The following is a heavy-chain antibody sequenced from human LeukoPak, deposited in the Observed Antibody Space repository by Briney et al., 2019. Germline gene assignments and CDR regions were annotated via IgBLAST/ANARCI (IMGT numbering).Heavy chain of an antibody. V-gene: IGHV4-39*07. CDR1: GGSISSSSYY. J-gene: IGHJ4*02. Sequence: PSETLSLTCTVSGGSISSSSYYWGWIRQPPGKGLEWIGSIYYSGSTYYNPSLKSRVTISVDTSKNQFSLKLSSVTAADTAVYYCARDLDSSGYQDYWGQGTLVTVSS. CDR3: ARDLDSSGYQDY. D-gene: IGHD3-22*01. CDR2: IYYSGST.